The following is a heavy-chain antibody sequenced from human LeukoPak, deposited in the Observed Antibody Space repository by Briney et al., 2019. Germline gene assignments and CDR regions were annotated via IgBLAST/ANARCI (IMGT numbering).Heavy chain of an antibody. J-gene: IGHJ6*03. Sequence: GGTLRLSCAASGFTFTTYAMNWVRQAPGKGLEWVSGLIGSGGTTYYADSVKGRFTISRDNSKNTLYLQMNTLRAEDTAVYYCVNEGYYYYYMDVWGKGTTVTVSS. CDR1: GFTFTTYA. CDR2: LIGSGGTT. V-gene: IGHV3-23*01. CDR3: VNEGYYYYYMDV.